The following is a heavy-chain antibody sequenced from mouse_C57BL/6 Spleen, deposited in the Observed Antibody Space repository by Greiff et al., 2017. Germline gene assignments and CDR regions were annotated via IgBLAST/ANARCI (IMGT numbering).Heavy chain of an antibody. CDR1: GYAFSSSW. V-gene: IGHV1-82*01. D-gene: IGHD2-1*01. CDR3: AREDYGKDYAMDY. Sequence: VQLQQSGPELVKPGASVKISCKASGYAFSSSWMNWVKQRPGKGLEWIGRIYPGDGDTNYNGKFKGKATLTADKSSSTAYMQLSSLTSEDSAVYFCAREDYGKDYAMDYWGQGTSVTVSS. CDR2: IYPGDGDT. J-gene: IGHJ4*01.